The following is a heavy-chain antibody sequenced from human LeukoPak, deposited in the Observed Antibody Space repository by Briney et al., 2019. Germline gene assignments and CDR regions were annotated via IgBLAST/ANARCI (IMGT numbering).Heavy chain of an antibody. CDR3: ARGGAVANWPLLTREGDNYYFDY. CDR1: GYTFTGYY. J-gene: IGHJ4*02. Sequence: GASVKVSRKASGYTFTGYYMHWVRQAPGQGLEWMGWINPNSGGTNYAQKFQGWVTMTRDTSISTAYMELSRLRSDDTAVYYCARGGAVANWPLLTREGDNYYFDYWGQGTLVTVSS. D-gene: IGHD6-19*01. CDR2: INPNSGGT. V-gene: IGHV1-2*04.